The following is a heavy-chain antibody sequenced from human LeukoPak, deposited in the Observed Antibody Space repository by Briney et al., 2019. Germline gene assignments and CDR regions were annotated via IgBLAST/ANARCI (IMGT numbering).Heavy chain of an antibody. CDR1: GFTFSSYS. D-gene: IGHD5-24*01. J-gene: IGHJ4*02. Sequence: PGGSLRLSCAASGFTFSSYSMNWVRQAPGKGLEWVSYISSSSSTIYYADSVKGRFTISRDNAKNSLYLQMNSLRDEDTAVYYCARTGETRFVNRWLQLGHYFDYWGQGTLVTVSS. V-gene: IGHV3-48*02. CDR3: ARTGETRFVNRWLQLGHYFDY. CDR2: ISSSSSTI.